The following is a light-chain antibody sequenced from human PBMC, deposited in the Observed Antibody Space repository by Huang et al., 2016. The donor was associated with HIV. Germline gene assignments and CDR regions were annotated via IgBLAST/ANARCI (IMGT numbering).Light chain of an antibody. V-gene: IGKV1-27*01. J-gene: IGKJ3*01. CDR3: QKYHSAPFT. CDR1: QGIANY. CDR2: AAS. Sequence: DIQMTQSPSSLSASVGDRVTITCRASQGIANYLAWSQQKPGKVPKLLIYAASTFKSGVPSRFSGSGSGTDFTLTISSLQPEDVATYYCQKYHSAPFTFGPGTKVDIK.